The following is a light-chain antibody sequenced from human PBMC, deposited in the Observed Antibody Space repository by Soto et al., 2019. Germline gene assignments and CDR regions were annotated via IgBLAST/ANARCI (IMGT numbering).Light chain of an antibody. CDR3: QSYDSSLNYV. CDR2: DNN. CDR1: SSNIGAGYD. J-gene: IGLJ1*01. Sequence: QSVLTQPPSVSGAPGQRVTISCTGSSSNIGAGYDVHWYQQLPGTAPMLLIYDNNNRPSGVPDRFSGSKSGTSASLAIAGLQAEDEADYYCQSYDSSLNYVFGAGTKV. V-gene: IGLV1-40*01.